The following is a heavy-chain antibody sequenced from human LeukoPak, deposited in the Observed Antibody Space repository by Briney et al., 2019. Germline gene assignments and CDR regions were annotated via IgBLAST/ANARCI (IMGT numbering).Heavy chain of an antibody. CDR3: ARGYSSGWYSPLSFDY. CDR1: GYTFTSYG. Sequence: ASVKVSCKASGYTFTSYGISWVRQAPGQGLEWMGWISAYNGNTNYAQKLQGRVTMTTDTSTSTAYMELRSLRSDDTAVYYCARGYSSGWYSPLSFDYWGQGTLVTVSS. J-gene: IGHJ4*02. D-gene: IGHD6-19*01. CDR2: ISAYNGNT. V-gene: IGHV1-18*01.